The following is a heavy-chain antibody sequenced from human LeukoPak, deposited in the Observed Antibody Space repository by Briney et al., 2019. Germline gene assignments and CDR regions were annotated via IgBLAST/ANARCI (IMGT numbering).Heavy chain of an antibody. V-gene: IGHV4-31*03. J-gene: IGHJ4*02. Sequence: PSETLSLTCTVSGGSISSSGYYWSWLRQHPGKGLEWIGYIYYSGTTYYNPSLKSRVTISVDTSKNQFSLKLFSVTAADTAVYYCAREDYYDSSSYLVDWGPGTLVTVSS. D-gene: IGHD3-22*01. CDR2: IYYSGTT. CDR1: GGSISSSGYY. CDR3: AREDYYDSSSYLVD.